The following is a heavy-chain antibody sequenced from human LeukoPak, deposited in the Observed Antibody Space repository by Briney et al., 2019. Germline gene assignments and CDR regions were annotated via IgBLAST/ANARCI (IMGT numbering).Heavy chain of an antibody. CDR3: AREAGHSGGSYFDY. D-gene: IGHD1-26*01. J-gene: IGHJ4*02. V-gene: IGHV1-8*01. Sequence: GASVEVSCKASGYTFTSYDINWVRQATGQGLEWMGWMNPNSGNTGYAQKFQGRVTMTRNTSISTAYMELSSLRSEDTAVYYCAREAGHSGGSYFDYWGQGTLVTVSS. CDR1: GYTFTSYD. CDR2: MNPNSGNT.